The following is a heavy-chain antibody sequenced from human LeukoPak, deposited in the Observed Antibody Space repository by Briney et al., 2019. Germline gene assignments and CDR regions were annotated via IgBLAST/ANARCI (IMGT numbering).Heavy chain of an antibody. V-gene: IGHV4-30-2*01. CDR2: IYHSGST. CDR1: GGSISSGGYY. D-gene: IGHD3-10*01. J-gene: IGHJ5*02. Sequence: SETLSLTCSVSGGSISSGGYYWSWIRQPPGKGLEWIGYIYHSGSTYYNPSLKSRVTISVDRSKNQFSLKLSSVTAADTAVYYCARSWRFADNWFDPWGQGTLVTVSS. CDR3: ARSWRFADNWFDP.